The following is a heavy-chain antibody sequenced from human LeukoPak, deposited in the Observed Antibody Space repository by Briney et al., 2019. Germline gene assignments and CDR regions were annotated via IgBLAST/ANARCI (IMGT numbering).Heavy chain of an antibody. CDR1: GFTFSSYA. J-gene: IGHJ4*02. D-gene: IGHD3-10*01. V-gene: IGHV3-23*01. Sequence: PGGSLRLSCAASGFTFSSYAMSWVRQAPGKGLEWVSAISGSGGGTYYADSVKGRFTISRDNSKNTLYLQMNSLRAEDTAVYYCAKEYYYGSGSYNFDYWGQGTLVTVSS. CDR2: ISGSGGGT. CDR3: AKEYYYGSGSYNFDY.